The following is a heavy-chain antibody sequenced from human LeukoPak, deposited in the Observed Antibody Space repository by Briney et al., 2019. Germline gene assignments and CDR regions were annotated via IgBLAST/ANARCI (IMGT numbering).Heavy chain of an antibody. CDR3: ARSDTVTTQTDY. V-gene: IGHV3-21*01. D-gene: IGHD4-17*01. J-gene: IGHJ4*02. CDR1: GFTFSTYG. Sequence: PGRSLRLSCAASGFTFSTYGVHWVRQAPGKGLEWVSSISSSSTYIYYADSVKGRFTISRDNAKNSLYLQMNSLRAEDTAVYYCARSDTVTTQTDYWGQGTLVTVSS. CDR2: ISSSSTYI.